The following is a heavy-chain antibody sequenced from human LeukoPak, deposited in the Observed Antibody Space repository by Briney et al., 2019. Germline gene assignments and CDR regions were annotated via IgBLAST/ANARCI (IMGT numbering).Heavy chain of an antibody. CDR2: ISGSGGST. D-gene: IGHD3-10*01. CDR1: GYTFTDYA. Sequence: GGSLRLSCAASGYTFTDYAMSWVRQAPGKGLEWVSAISGSGGSTYYADSVKGRFTISRDNSKNTLYLQMNSLRAEDTAVYYCAKELRITMVRGVITGSNFDYWGQGTLVTVSS. J-gene: IGHJ4*02. V-gene: IGHV3-23*01. CDR3: AKELRITMVRGVITGSNFDY.